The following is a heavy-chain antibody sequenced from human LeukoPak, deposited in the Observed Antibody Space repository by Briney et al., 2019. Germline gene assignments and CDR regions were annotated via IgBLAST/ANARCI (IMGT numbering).Heavy chain of an antibody. J-gene: IGHJ4*02. Sequence: PSETLSLTCAVSGGSISSGGYSWSWIRQPPGKGLEWIGYIYYSGSTNYNPSLKSRVTISVDTSKNQFSLKLSSVTAADTAVYYCARDASSSWSYFDYWGQGTLVTVSS. D-gene: IGHD6-13*01. V-gene: IGHV4-61*08. CDR3: ARDASSSWSYFDY. CDR2: IYYSGST. CDR1: GGSISSGGYS.